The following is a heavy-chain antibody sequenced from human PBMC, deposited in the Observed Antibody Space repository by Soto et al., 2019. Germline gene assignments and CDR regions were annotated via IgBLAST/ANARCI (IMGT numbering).Heavy chain of an antibody. CDR3: ARHPGYYDVLTGYSTYYFDY. V-gene: IGHV4-59*08. Sequence: SETLSLTCIVSGGSISNYYWSWIRQPPGKGLEWIGYIYYRGNTNYNPSLKSRVTISLDTSKNQISLKLNSVTAADTAVYYCARHPGYYDVLTGYSTYYFDYWGQGILVTVSS. D-gene: IGHD3-9*01. J-gene: IGHJ4*02. CDR1: GGSISNYY. CDR2: IYYRGNT.